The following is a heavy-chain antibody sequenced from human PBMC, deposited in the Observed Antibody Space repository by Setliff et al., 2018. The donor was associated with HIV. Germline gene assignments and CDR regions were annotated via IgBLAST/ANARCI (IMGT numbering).Heavy chain of an antibody. J-gene: IGHJ4*02. CDR2: IYHSGSF. CDR3: ATVVATSLNYVDN. Sequence: LSLTCNVSSGSISSTNWWSWVRQPPGKGLEWIGEIYHSGSFNYNPSLKSRVTMSMDTSKTQFSLTVSSVTAADTAVYYCATVVATSLNYVDNWGQGTLVTVSS. V-gene: IGHV4-4*02. CDR1: SGSISSTNW. D-gene: IGHD5-12*01.